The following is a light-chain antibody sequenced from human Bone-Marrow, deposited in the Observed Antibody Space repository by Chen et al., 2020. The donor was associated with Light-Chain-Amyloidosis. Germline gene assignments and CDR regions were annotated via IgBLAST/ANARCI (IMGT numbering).Light chain of an antibody. CDR1: SGSIATNY. V-gene: IGLV6-57*01. Sequence: NFMLTQPHSVSESPGKTVIISCTHSSGSIATNYVQWYQQRPGSSPTTVIYEDDQRPSGVPDRVSGSHDRSPNSASLTISGLKDGDEDDCHWQFYQSRRQGVFGGGTKLTVL. J-gene: IGLJ3*02. CDR2: EDD. CDR3: QFYQSRRQGV.